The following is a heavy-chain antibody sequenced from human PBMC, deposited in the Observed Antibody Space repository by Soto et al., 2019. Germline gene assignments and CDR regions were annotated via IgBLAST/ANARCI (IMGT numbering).Heavy chain of an antibody. Sequence: SETLSLTCTVSGGSISSYYWSWIRQPPGKGLEWIGYIYYSGSTNYNPSLKSRVTISVDTSKNQFSLKLSSVTAADTAVYYCARDILYYDILTGYYPGGAGAFDIWGQGTMVTVSS. V-gene: IGHV4-59*01. CDR2: IYYSGST. CDR3: ARDILYYDILTGYYPGGAGAFDI. J-gene: IGHJ3*02. CDR1: GGSISSYY. D-gene: IGHD3-9*01.